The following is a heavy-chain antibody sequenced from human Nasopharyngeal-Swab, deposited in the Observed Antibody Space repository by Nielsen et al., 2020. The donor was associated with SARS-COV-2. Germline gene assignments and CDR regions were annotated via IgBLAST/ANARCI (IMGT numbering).Heavy chain of an antibody. CDR2: ISSSSSYI. D-gene: IGHD3-3*01. V-gene: IGHV3-21*01. CDR3: ASGPLGAGRHDYYYYYGMDV. Sequence: GESLKISCAASGFTFSSYSMNWVRQAPGKGLECVSSISSSSSYIYYADSVKGRFTISRDNAKNSLYLQMNSLRAEDTAVYYCASGPLGAGRHDYYYYYGMDVWGQGTTVTVSS. J-gene: IGHJ6*02. CDR1: GFTFSSYS.